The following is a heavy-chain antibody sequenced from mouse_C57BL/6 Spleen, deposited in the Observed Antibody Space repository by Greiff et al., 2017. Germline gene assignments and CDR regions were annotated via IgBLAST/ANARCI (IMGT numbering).Heavy chain of an antibody. CDR3: ARGAELGAWFAY. V-gene: IGHV1-52*01. CDR2: IDPSDSET. J-gene: IGHJ3*01. Sequence: QVQLQQSGAELVRPGSSVKLSCKASGYTFTSYWMHWVKQRPIQGLEWIGNIDPSDSETPYNQKFKDKATLTVDKSSSTAYMQLSSLTSEDSAVYYCARGAELGAWFAYWGQGTLVTVSA. CDR1: GYTFTSYW. D-gene: IGHD4-1*01.